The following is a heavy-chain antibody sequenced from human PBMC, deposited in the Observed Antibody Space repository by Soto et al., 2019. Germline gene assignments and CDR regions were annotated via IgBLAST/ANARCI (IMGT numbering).Heavy chain of an antibody. CDR1: GESFSYYY. J-gene: IGHJ4*02. V-gene: IGHV4-34*01. D-gene: IGHD3-22*01. CDR3: ARRGKLSYDSSGYYYVGFDY. Sequence: SETLSLTCAVYGESFSYYYWSWVRQPPVKGLEWIGEINHSGSTNYNPSLESRVTISVDTSKNQFSLKLSSVTAADTAVYYCARRGKLSYDSSGYYYVGFDYWGQEILVT. CDR2: INHSGST.